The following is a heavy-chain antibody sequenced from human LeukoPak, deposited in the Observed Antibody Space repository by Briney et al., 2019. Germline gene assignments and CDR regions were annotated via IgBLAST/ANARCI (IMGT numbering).Heavy chain of an antibody. CDR3: ALGMASDGCMDV. Sequence: GGSLRLPCAASGFTFDDYAMHWVRQAPGKGLEWVSGISWNSGSIGYADSVKGRFTISRDNAKNSLYLQMNSLRAEDTALYYCALGMASDGCMDVWGQGTTVTVSS. D-gene: IGHD3-3*01. CDR2: ISWNSGSI. V-gene: IGHV3-9*01. CDR1: GFTFDDYA. J-gene: IGHJ6*02.